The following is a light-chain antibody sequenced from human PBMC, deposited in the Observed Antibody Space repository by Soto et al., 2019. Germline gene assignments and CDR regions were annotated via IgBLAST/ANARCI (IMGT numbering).Light chain of an antibody. CDR2: EVS. CDR1: SSDVGSYNF. CDR3: SAYAGSNIVL. J-gene: IGLJ2*01. V-gene: IGLV2-8*01. Sequence: QSALTQPPSASGSPGQSVTISCTGTSSDVGSYNFVSWYQQHPGKAPKLMICEVSKRPSGVPDRFSGSKLDNTASLTVSGLQAEDEADYYCSAYAGSNIVLFGGGTKVTVL.